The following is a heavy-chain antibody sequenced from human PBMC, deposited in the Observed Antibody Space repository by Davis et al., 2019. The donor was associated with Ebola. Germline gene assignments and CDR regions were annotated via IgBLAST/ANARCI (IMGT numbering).Heavy chain of an antibody. V-gene: IGHV3-66*01. J-gene: IGHJ6*02. D-gene: IGHD1-26*01. CDR1: GFTVSSNY. Sequence: GGSLRLSCAASGFTVSSNYMSWVRQAPGTGLGWVSVIYSGGSTYYADSVKGRFTIARDNSKNTLYLQMNSLRAEDTAVYYCGAIRVYYYGMDVWGQGTTVTVSS. CDR2: IYSGGST. CDR3: GAIRVYYYGMDV.